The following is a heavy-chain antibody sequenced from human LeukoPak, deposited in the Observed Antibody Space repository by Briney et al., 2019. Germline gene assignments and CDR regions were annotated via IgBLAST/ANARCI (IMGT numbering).Heavy chain of an antibody. V-gene: IGHV3-53*05. CDR1: GFTVSSNY. CDR3: ARGSLGYCSSTSCYSFDY. J-gene: IGHJ4*02. CDR2: IYSGGST. Sequence: GGSLRLSCVASGFTVSSNYMSWVRQAPGKGLEWVSVIYSGGSTYHADSVKGRFTISRDNSKNTLYLQMNSLRAEDTAVYYCARGSLGYCSSTSCYSFDYWGQGTLVTVSS. D-gene: IGHD2-2*01.